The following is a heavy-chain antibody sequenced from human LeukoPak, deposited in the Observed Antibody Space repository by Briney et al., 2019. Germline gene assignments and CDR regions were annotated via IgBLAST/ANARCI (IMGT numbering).Heavy chain of an antibody. Sequence: PGGSLRLSCAASGFTFSSYEMNWVRQAPGKGLEWVSYISSSGSTIYYADSVKGRFTISRDNAKNSLYLQMNSLRAEDTALYYCARDAVGATGYYFDYWGQGTLVTVSS. CDR2: ISSSGSTI. D-gene: IGHD1-26*01. J-gene: IGHJ4*02. V-gene: IGHV3-48*03. CDR3: ARDAVGATGYYFDY. CDR1: GFTFSSYE.